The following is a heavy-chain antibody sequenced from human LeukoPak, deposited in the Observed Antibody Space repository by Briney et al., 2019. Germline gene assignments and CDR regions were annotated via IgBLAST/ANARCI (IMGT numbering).Heavy chain of an antibody. V-gene: IGHV1-69*13. D-gene: IGHD1-26*01. CDR3: ARAKGATIVGAANHEREFDY. Sequence: ASVKASRKASGGTFSSYAISWVRQAPGQGLEWMGGIIPIFGTANYAQKFQGRVTITADESTSTAYMELSSLRSEDTAVYYCARAKGATIVGAANHEREFDYWGQGTLVTVSS. CDR2: IIPIFGTA. CDR1: GGTFSSYA. J-gene: IGHJ4*02.